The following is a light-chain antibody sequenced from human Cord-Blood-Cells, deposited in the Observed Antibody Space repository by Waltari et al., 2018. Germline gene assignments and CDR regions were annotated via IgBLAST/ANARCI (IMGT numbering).Light chain of an antibody. CDR3: NSRDSSGNHWV. J-gene: IGLJ3*02. Sequence: SSELTQDPAVSVALGQTVSITCLGESLRSYYPSWYQQQPGQAPVLVIYGKNNLPPGIPDRFAGSSSGNTASLTITGAQAEDEADYYCNSRDSSGNHWVFGGGTKLTVL. CDR1: SLRSYY. V-gene: IGLV3-19*01. CDR2: GKN.